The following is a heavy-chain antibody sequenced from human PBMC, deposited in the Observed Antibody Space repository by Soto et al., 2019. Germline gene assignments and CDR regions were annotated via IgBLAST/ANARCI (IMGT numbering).Heavy chain of an antibody. CDR2: ISYDGSNK. V-gene: IGHV3-30*18. CDR1: GFTFSSYG. CDR3: AKVGRDYYYGMDV. J-gene: IGHJ6*02. Sequence: GGSLRLSCAASGFTFSSYGMHWVRQAPGKGLEWVAVISYDGSNKYYADSVKGRFTISRDNSKNTLYLQMNSLRAEDTAVYYCAKVGRDYYYGMDVWGQGTTVTV.